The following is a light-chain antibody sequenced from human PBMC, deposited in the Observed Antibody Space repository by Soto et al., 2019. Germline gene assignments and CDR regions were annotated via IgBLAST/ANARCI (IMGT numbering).Light chain of an antibody. CDR3: QQYNTWPRT. V-gene: IGKV3-15*01. Sequence: EIVMTQSPATLSVSPGERATLSCRASQSVSSNLAWYQQKPGQAPRLLIYGASTRATGIPARFSGSGSGTEVTLTISSLQSEDFAVYSCQQYNTWPRTFGQGTKVEIK. CDR1: QSVSSN. J-gene: IGKJ1*01. CDR2: GAS.